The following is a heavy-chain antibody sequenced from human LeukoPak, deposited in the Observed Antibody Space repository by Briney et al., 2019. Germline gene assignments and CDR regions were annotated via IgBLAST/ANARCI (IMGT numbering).Heavy chain of an antibody. CDR1: GYTFTDYY. D-gene: IGHD3-16*01. J-gene: IGHJ5*02. V-gene: IGHV1-2*02. Sequence: GASVKVSCKASGYTFTDYYMHWVRQAPGQGLEWMGWINPNSGGTNYAQKFQGRVTMTRDTSISTAYMELSRLRSDDTAVYYCASSGLGGDNWFDPWGQGTLVTVSS. CDR2: INPNSGGT. CDR3: ASSGLGGDNWFDP.